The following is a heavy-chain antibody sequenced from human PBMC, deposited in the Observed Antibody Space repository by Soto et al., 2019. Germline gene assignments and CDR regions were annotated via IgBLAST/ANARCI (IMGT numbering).Heavy chain of an antibody. D-gene: IGHD5-18*01. J-gene: IGHJ5*02. CDR2: IYYSGST. CDR3: ARRSVETHLINWFDP. Sequence: PSETLSLTCTVFGVSVSNVNYYWSWILQPPGKGLEWIGYIYYSGSTNYNPSLKSRVSISLDTSKNQFSLRLTSVTAADTAVYYCARRSVETHLINWFDPWSQGTLVTVSS. CDR1: GVSVSNVNYY. V-gene: IGHV4-61*01.